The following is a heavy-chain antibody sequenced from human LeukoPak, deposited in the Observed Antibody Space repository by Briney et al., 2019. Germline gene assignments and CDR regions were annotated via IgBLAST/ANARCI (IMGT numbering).Heavy chain of an antibody. CDR2: IYYSGST. CDR1: GGSISSYY. CDR3: ARGGGPAYCGGDCYSDY. D-gene: IGHD2-21*02. J-gene: IGHJ4*02. V-gene: IGHV4-59*08. Sequence: SETLSLTCTVSGGSISSYYWSWIRQPPGKGLEWIGYIYYSGSTNYNPSLKSRVTISVDTSKNQFSLKLSSVTAADTAVYYCARGGGPAYCGGDCYSDYWGQGTLVTVSS.